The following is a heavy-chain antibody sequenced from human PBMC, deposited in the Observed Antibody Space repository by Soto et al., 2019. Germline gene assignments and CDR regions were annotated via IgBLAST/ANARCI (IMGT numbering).Heavy chain of an antibody. Sequence: SETLSLTCTVSGGSISSSSYYWGWIRQPPGKGLEWIGSIYYSGTTYYNPSLKSRVTISVDTSKNQFSLKLSSVTAADTAVYYCARQAYCSGGSCYRGVDWFDPWGQGTLVTVSS. V-gene: IGHV4-39*01. J-gene: IGHJ5*02. CDR2: IYYSGTT. CDR1: GGSISSSSYY. D-gene: IGHD2-15*01. CDR3: ARQAYCSGGSCYRGVDWFDP.